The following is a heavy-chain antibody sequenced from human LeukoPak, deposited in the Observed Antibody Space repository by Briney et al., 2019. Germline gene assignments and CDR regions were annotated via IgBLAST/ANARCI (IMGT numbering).Heavy chain of an antibody. J-gene: IGHJ5*02. CDR2: INPNSGGT. Sequence: ASVKVSCKASGYTFTGYFMYWVPQAPGQGLEWMGWINPNSGGTNYAQKFQGRVTMTRDASISTAYMDLSRLRSDDTAVYYCARGRMEYYDILTGYDPWGQGTLVTVSS. CDR1: GYTFTGYF. D-gene: IGHD3-9*01. CDR3: ARGRMEYYDILTGYDP. V-gene: IGHV1-2*02.